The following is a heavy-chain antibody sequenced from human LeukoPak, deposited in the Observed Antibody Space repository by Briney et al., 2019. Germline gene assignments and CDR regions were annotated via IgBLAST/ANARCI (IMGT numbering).Heavy chain of an antibody. J-gene: IGHJ4*02. Sequence: GGSLRLSCAASVFTFSSYWMHCVRQAPGKGLEWVANINQDGSEKYYVDSVRGRFAISRDNAKNSLYLQMNSLRPEDTAMYYCTGETYYFDHWGQGALVTVSS. CDR1: VFTFSSYW. V-gene: IGHV3-7*04. CDR3: TGETYYFDH. CDR2: INQDGSEK.